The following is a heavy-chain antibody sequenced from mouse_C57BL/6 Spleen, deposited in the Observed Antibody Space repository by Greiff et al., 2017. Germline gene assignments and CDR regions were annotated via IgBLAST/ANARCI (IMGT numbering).Heavy chain of an antibody. Sequence: VQLKQSGPELVKPGASVKISCKASGYTFTDYYMNWVKQSHGKSLEWIGDINPNNGGTSYNQKFKGKATLTVDKSSSTAYMELRSLTSEDSAVYYCARFQFSSWFAYWGQGTLVTVSA. CDR1: GYTFTDYY. J-gene: IGHJ3*01. V-gene: IGHV1-26*01. CDR2: INPNNGGT. CDR3: ARFQFSSWFAY.